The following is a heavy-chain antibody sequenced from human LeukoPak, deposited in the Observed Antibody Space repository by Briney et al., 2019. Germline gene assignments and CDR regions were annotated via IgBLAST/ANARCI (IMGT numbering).Heavy chain of an antibody. V-gene: IGHV4-59*01. Sequence: SETLSLTCTVSGGSISSYYWSWIRQPPGKGLEWIGYIYYSGSTNYNPSLKSQVTISVDTSKNQSSLKLSSVTAADTAVYYCARDPPEAGYWGQGTLVTVSS. CDR3: ARDPPEAGY. CDR2: IYYSGST. CDR1: GGSISSYY. J-gene: IGHJ4*02.